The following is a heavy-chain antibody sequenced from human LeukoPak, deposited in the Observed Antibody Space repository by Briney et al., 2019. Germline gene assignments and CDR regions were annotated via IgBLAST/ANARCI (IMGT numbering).Heavy chain of an antibody. Sequence: PGGSLRLTCADSGFTFSSYAMSWVSQAPGKGLEWVSAISGSGGSTYYADSVKGRFTISRDNSKTTLYLQMNSLRAEDTAVYYCAKEGILVVITPFDYWGQGTLVTVSS. CDR1: GFTFSSYA. CDR3: AKEGILVVITPFDY. CDR2: ISGSGGST. J-gene: IGHJ4*02. V-gene: IGHV3-23*01. D-gene: IGHD3-22*01.